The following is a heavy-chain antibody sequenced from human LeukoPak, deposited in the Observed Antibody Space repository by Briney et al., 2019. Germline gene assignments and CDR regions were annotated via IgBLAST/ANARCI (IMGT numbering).Heavy chain of an antibody. Sequence: PGGSLRLSCAASGFTFSSYWMSWVRQAPGKGLEWVANIKQDGSEKYYVDSVKGRFTISRDNAKNSLYPQMNSLRAEDTAVYYCARDGVYDFWSGYYQTPIWERYNWFDPWGQGTLVTVSS. D-gene: IGHD3-3*01. CDR2: IKQDGSEK. V-gene: IGHV3-7*01. J-gene: IGHJ5*02. CDR3: ARDGVYDFWSGYYQTPIWERYNWFDP. CDR1: GFTFSSYW.